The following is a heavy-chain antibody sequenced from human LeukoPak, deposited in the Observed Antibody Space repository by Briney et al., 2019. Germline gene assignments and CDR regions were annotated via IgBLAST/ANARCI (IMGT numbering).Heavy chain of an antibody. V-gene: IGHV1-2*02. D-gene: IGHD6-19*01. CDR2: INPYSGGT. J-gene: IGHJ4*02. Sequence: ASVKVSCKASGYTFTDYYIHWVRQAPGQGLEGMGWINPYSGGTNYAEKFQGRVTMTRDTSITTAYMELSSLRSDDTAIYYCATLRRSGWYIGDWGQGTLVTVSS. CDR1: GYTFTDYY. CDR3: ATLRRSGWYIGD.